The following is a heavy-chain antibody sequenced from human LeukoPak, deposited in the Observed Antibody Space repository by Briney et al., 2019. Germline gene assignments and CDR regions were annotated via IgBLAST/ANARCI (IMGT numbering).Heavy chain of an antibody. CDR3: ATDYVAMSTIRDFGY. D-gene: IGHD3-16*01. Sequence: ASVKVSCKASGYTFTSYGFSWVRQAPGRGLEWMGWISAYIGDTSYAQRFQGRVTMTTDTSTTTVYMELRSLRSDDTAVYYCATDYVAMSTIRDFGYWGQGTLVTVSS. CDR1: GYTFTSYG. V-gene: IGHV1-18*04. J-gene: IGHJ4*02. CDR2: ISAYIGDT.